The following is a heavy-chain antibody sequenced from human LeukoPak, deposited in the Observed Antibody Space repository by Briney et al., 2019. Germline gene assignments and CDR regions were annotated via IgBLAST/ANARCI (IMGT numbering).Heavy chain of an antibody. CDR1: GYTFTSYD. CDR2: MNPNSGNT. V-gene: IGHV1-8*01. CDR3: AREWQRDRAFDP. J-gene: IGHJ5*02. Sequence: ASVKVSCKASGYTFTSYDINWVRQATGQGLEWMGWMNPNSGNTGYAQKFQGRVTMTRNTSISTAYMELSSLRSEDTALYHCAREWQRDRAFDPWGQGTLVTVSS. D-gene: IGHD1-14*01.